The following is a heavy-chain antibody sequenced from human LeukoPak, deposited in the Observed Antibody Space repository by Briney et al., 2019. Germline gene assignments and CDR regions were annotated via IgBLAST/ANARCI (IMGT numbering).Heavy chain of an antibody. Sequence: ASVKVSCKASGYTFTSYHITWVRQAPGQGLEWMGWISGYNGNTNYAQKLQGRVTMTTDTSTSTAYMELRSLRSDDTAVYYCARGVDYYDSSGYYYVWGQGTLVTVSS. D-gene: IGHD3-22*01. CDR3: ARGVDYYDSSGYYYV. J-gene: IGHJ4*02. V-gene: IGHV1-18*01. CDR1: GYTFTSYH. CDR2: ISGYNGNT.